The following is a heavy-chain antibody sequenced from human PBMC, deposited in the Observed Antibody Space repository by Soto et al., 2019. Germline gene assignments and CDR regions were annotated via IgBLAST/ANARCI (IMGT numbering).Heavy chain of an antibody. Sequence: ASVKVSCKASRYTFTSYGISWVRQAPGQGLDGMGWISAYNGNTNYAQKLQGRVTMTTDTSTSTAYMELRSLRSDDTAVYYCARDGMYDYVWGSYRSPHNWFDPWGQGTLVTVSS. CDR1: RYTFTSYG. J-gene: IGHJ5*02. D-gene: IGHD3-16*02. V-gene: IGHV1-18*01. CDR2: ISAYNGNT. CDR3: ARDGMYDYVWGSYRSPHNWFDP.